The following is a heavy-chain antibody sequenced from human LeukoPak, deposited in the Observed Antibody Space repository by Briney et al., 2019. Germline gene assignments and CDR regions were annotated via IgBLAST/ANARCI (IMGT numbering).Heavy chain of an antibody. D-gene: IGHD1-14*01. CDR1: GFTFSSYA. V-gene: IGHV3-23*01. Sequence: GGSLRLSCAASGFTFSSYAMSWVRQAPGKGLEWVSAISGSGGSTYYADSVKGRFTISRDNSKNTLYLQMNSLKTEDTAVYYCTISGYSRDHYFDYWGQGTLVTVSS. J-gene: IGHJ4*02. CDR2: ISGSGGST. CDR3: TISGYSRDHYFDY.